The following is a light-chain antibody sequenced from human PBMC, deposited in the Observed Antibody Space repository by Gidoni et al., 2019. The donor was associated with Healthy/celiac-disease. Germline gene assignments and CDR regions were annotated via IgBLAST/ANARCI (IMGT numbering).Light chain of an antibody. V-gene: IGLV1-47*01. CDR2: RNN. CDR3: AAWDDRLSGWV. J-gene: IGLJ3*02. Sequence: QSVLTPPPSASGTPAQRVTISCSGSSSNIGSNYVYWYQQLPGTAPKLLIYRNNQRPSGGPDRFSGSKAGTSASLAISGLRSEDEADYYCAAWDDRLSGWVFGGGTKLTVL. CDR1: SSNIGSNY.